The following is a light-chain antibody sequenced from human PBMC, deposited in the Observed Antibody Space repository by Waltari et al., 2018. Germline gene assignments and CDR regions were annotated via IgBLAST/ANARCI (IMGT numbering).Light chain of an antibody. CDR2: AAS. J-gene: IGKJ4*01. Sequence: DIQMTQSPSSLSASVGDRVTITCRASQSISSYLNLYQQKPGKAPKLLIYAASSLQSGVPSRFSGSCSGTDFTLTISSLQPEDFATYYCQQSYSTPQFGGGTKVEIK. CDR1: QSISSY. V-gene: IGKV1-39*01. CDR3: QQSYSTPQ.